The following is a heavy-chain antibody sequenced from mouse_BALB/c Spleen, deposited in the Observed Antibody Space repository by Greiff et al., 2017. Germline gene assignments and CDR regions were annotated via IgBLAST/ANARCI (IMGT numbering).Heavy chain of an antibody. V-gene: IGHV14-3*02. CDR1: GFNIKDTY. D-gene: IGHD2-1*01. J-gene: IGHJ4*01. CDR3: ARLLNYAMDY. CDR2: IDPANGNT. Sequence: VQLQPSGAELVKPGASVKLSCTASGFNIKDTYMHWVKQRPEQGLEGIGRIDPANGNTKYDPKFQDKATITADTSSNTAYLQLSSLTSEDTAVYYCARLLNYAMDYWGQGTSVTVSS.